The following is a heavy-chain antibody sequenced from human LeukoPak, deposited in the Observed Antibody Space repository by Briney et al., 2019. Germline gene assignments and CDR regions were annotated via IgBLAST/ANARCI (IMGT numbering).Heavy chain of an antibody. D-gene: IGHD3-10*01. CDR2: ISVYNGNT. Sequence: GASVKVSCKASGYTFTSYGISWVRQAPGQGLEWMGWISVYNGNTNYAQKLQGRVSMTTDTSTSTDTSTSTVYMELRSLRSDDTAVYYCARDFAPYYYGSGNSLGYWGQGTLVTVSS. V-gene: IGHV1-18*01. CDR1: GYTFTSYG. J-gene: IGHJ4*02. CDR3: ARDFAPYYYGSGNSLGY.